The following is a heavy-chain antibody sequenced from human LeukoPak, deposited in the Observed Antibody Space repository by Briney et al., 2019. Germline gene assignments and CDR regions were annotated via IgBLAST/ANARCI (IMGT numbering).Heavy chain of an antibody. V-gene: IGHV1-2*02. CDR3: ARMWSTATSGWNWFDP. D-gene: IGHD6-13*01. CDR1: GYTFNKYA. Sequence: GASVKVSCKASGYTFNKYAINWVRQAPGQGLEWMGWINPNSGDTNSAQNFQGRVTMTRDTSISTAYMDLSSLTSDDTAMYYCARMWSTATSGWNWFDPWGQGTLVTVSS. CDR2: INPNSGDT. J-gene: IGHJ5*02.